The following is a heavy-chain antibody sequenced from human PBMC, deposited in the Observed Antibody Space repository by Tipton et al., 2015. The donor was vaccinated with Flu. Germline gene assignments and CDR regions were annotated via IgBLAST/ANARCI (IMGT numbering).Heavy chain of an antibody. Sequence: SPRLSCAASGFTFSSHWMTWVRQAPGKRLEWVANIKQDGGEKYYVDSVKGRFTISRDNAKNSLYLQMNSLRAEDTAVYYCARIRFEWENYFDYWGQGTLVTVSS. V-gene: IGHV3-7*01. J-gene: IGHJ4*02. CDR1: GFTFSSHW. CDR2: IKQDGGEK. D-gene: IGHD1-26*01. CDR3: ARIRFEWENYFDY.